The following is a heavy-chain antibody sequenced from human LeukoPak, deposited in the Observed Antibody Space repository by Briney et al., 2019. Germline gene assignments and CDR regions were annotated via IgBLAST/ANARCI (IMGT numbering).Heavy chain of an antibody. V-gene: IGHV6-1*01. Sequence: SQTLSLTCAISGDSVSSNSAAWNWIRQSPSRGLEWLGRTYYRSKWYNDYAVSVKSRITINPDTSKNQFSLQLNSVTPEDTAVYYCARVGDTNCSGGSCFFFDYWGQGTLVTVSS. J-gene: IGHJ4*02. CDR2: TYYRSKWYN. CDR1: GDSVSSNSAA. D-gene: IGHD2-15*01. CDR3: ARVGDTNCSGGSCFFFDY.